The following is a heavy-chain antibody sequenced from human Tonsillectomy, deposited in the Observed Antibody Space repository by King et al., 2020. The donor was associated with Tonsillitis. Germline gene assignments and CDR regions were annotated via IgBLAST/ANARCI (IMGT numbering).Heavy chain of an antibody. J-gene: IGHJ4*02. CDR1: GGSFSGYY. CDR2: INHSGST. Sequence: VQLQQWGAGLLKPSETLSLTCAVYGGSFSGYYWSWIRQPPGKGLEWIGEINHSGSTNYNPSLKSRVTISVDTSKNQFSLKLSFVTAADTAVYYCARAPTVTTMDYWGQGTLVTVSS. V-gene: IGHV4-34*01. D-gene: IGHD4-17*01. CDR3: ARAPTVTTMDY.